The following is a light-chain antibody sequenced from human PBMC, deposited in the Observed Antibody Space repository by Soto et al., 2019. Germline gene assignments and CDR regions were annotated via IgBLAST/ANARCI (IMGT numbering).Light chain of an antibody. V-gene: IGLV2-8*01. Sequence: QSVLTQPPSASGSPGQSVTISCTGTSSDVGGYNYVSWYQQHPGKAPKLVIYEVTKRPSGVPDRFSGSRSGNTASLTVSGLQAEDEATYYCSSYAGSSILFGGGTQLTVL. CDR3: SSYAGSSIL. CDR2: EVT. J-gene: IGLJ2*01. CDR1: SSDVGGYNY.